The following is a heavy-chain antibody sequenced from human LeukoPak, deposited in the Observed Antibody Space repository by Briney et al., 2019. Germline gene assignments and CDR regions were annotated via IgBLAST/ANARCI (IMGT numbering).Heavy chain of an antibody. V-gene: IGHV1-8*01. J-gene: IGHJ6*03. Sequence: ASVTVTLLASGYTFTSYGINWVRPRPGQGLEGMGWMNPQTGKAADADKFLGRVTMTIDTSIGTAFMELSSLRVDDTPVYYCATEGVGVISSLHFVLIYMDVWGQGTSVTVS. CDR3: ATEGVGVISSLHFVLIYMDV. CDR1: GYTFTSYG. CDR2: MNPQTGKA. D-gene: IGHD2-21*01.